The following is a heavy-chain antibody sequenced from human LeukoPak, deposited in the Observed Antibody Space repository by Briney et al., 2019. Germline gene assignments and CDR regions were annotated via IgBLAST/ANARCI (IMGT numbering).Heavy chain of an antibody. V-gene: IGHV5-51*01. CDR2: IYPGDSDT. D-gene: IGHD3-22*01. J-gene: IGHJ4*02. Sequence: GGSLKISCKGSGYRFTSSWIGWVRQMPGKGLEWMGIIYPGDSDTKYSPSFQGQVTISADKSITTAYLQWSSLKASDTAMYYCARRNYYDSSGYSDYWGQGTLVTVSS. CDR3: ARRNYYDSSGYSDY. CDR1: GYRFTSSW.